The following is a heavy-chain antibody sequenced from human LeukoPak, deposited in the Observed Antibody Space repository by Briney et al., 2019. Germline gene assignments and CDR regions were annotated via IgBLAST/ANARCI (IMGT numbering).Heavy chain of an antibody. CDR3: ARNPSKSYYYYYMDV. CDR2: IYYSGST. V-gene: IGHV4-31*03. Sequence: SETLSLTCTVSGGSISSGGYYWSWIRQHPGKGLEWIGYIYYSGSTYYNPSLKSRVTISVDTSKNQFSLKLSSVTAADTAVYHCARNPSKSYYYYYMDVWGKGTTVTVSS. D-gene: IGHD4-11*01. J-gene: IGHJ6*03. CDR1: GGSISSGGYY.